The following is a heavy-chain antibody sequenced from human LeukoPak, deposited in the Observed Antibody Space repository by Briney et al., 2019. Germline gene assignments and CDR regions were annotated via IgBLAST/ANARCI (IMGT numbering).Heavy chain of an antibody. CDR3: ARRFRD. V-gene: IGHV3-48*03. CDR1: GLPFSGVE. CDR2: IKHDGSLK. D-gene: IGHD5-24*01. J-gene: IGHJ4*02. Sequence: LPGGSLRLSCVGSGLPFSGVELNCVRQAPGKWLEWVSYIKHDGSLKTYADSVKGRFTISTDDTRNSLSLQMNSLRPEDTAVYYCARRFRDWGQGILVTVSA.